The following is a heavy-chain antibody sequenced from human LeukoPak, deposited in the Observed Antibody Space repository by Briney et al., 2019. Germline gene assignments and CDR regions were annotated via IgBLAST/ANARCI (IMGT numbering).Heavy chain of an antibody. Sequence: GGSLRPSCAPPGFPLGSYEMNWVRQAQGKGLGWVSSISVSGYTTYYADSVKGRFTISRDNAKNSLYVQMNSLRAEDTAVYYCARSLRRYYYDSSGYYGNFDYWGQGTLVTVSS. CDR1: GFPLGSYE. V-gene: IGHV3-48*03. CDR3: ARSLRRYYYDSSGYYGNFDY. J-gene: IGHJ4*02. D-gene: IGHD3-22*01. CDR2: ISVSGYTT.